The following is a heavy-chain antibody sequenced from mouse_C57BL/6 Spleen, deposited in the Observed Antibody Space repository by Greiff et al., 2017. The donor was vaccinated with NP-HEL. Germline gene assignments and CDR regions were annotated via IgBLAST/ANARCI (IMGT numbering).Heavy chain of an antibody. D-gene: IGHD2-4*01. CDR1: GFSLTSYG. J-gene: IGHJ4*01. CDR3: ARLPIYYDYDGGYAMDY. V-gene: IGHV2-6*03. CDR2: IWSDGST. Sequence: QVQLQQSGPGLVAPSQSLSITCTVSGFSLTSYGVHWVRQPPGKGLEWLVVIWSDGSTTYNSALKSRLSISKDNSKSQVFLKMNSLQTDDTAMYYCARLPIYYDYDGGYAMDYWGQGTSVTVSS.